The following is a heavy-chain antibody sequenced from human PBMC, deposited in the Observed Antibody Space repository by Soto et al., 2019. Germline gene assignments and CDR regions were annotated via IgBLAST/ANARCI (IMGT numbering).Heavy chain of an antibody. V-gene: IGHV4-30-4*01. CDR2: IYNSGRT. Sequence: LSLTCTVSGGSISSDDYYWSWIRQPPGKGLEWIGYIYNSGRTSYNPSLESRFTISLDTSKNQFSLRLRSVTAADTAVYFCARDLGARSGALDIWGQGTKVTVSS. J-gene: IGHJ3*02. D-gene: IGHD3-16*01. CDR3: ARDLGARSGALDI. CDR1: GGSISSDDYY.